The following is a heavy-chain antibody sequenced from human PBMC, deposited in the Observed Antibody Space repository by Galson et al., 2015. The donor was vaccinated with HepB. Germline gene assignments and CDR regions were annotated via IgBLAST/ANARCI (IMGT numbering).Heavy chain of an antibody. CDR1: GGTFSSYA. CDR2: IIPILGIA. J-gene: IGHJ3*02. Sequence: CKASGGTFSSYAISWVRQAPGQGLEWMGRIIPILGIANYAQKFQGRVTITADKSTSTAYMELSSLRSEDTAVYYCARANYDFWSGKADAFDIWGQGTMVTVSS. D-gene: IGHD3-3*01. V-gene: IGHV1-69*04. CDR3: ARANYDFWSGKADAFDI.